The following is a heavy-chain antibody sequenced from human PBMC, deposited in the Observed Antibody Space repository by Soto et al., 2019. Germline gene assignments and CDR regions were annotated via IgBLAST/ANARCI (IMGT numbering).Heavy chain of an antibody. D-gene: IGHD6-19*01. Sequence: EVQLVESGGGLVQPGGSLRLSCAVSGFTFSDYWMSWVRQAPGKGLEWVANIKQDGNEKYYVDSVKGRFTISRDNAKNSLYLQRNSLSAEETAVCYCARGLGSSGWSSPWDAFDIWGQGTMVTVSS. CDR1: GFTFSDYW. CDR2: IKQDGNEK. V-gene: IGHV3-7*01. CDR3: ARGLGSSGWSSPWDAFDI. J-gene: IGHJ3*02.